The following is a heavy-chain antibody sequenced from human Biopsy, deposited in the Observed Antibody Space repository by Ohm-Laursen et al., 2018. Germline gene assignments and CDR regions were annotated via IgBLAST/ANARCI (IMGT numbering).Heavy chain of an antibody. CDR1: GGSLSLSY. CDR3: ARATNSTGWPYYYFYGMDV. CDR2: IYSSGGT. D-gene: IGHD2/OR15-2a*01. V-gene: IGHV4-59*01. Sequence: GTLSLTCNVSGGSLSLSYWSWIRQPPGKGLEWIGYIYSSGGTDYNPSLKSRVTISLDTSKNQFSLRLNSVTAADTAVYYCARATNSTGWPYYYFYGMDVWGQGTTVTVSS. J-gene: IGHJ6*02.